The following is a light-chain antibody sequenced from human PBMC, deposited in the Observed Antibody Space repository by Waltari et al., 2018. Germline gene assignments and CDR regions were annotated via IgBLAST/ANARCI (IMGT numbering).Light chain of an antibody. CDR1: QSLLHSNVYNY. V-gene: IGKV2-28*01. CDR3: MQALQTPLT. CDR2: LGS. J-gene: IGKJ4*01. Sequence: DIVMTQSPPSLPVTPGEPASISCRSSQSLLHSNVYNYLDWYLQKPGQSPQLLIYLGSHRASGVPDRFSVSGSGTDFTLKISRVEAEDVGVYYCMQALQTPLTFGGGTKVEIK.